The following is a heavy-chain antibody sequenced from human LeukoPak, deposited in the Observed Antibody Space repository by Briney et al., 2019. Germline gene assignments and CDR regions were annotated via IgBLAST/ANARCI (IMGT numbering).Heavy chain of an antibody. V-gene: IGHV3-7*02. CDR3: ARKSWADY. CDR2: IKKAGREK. J-gene: IGHJ4*02. CDR1: GFTFSSYW. D-gene: IGHD6-13*01. Sequence: GGSLRLSCAASGFTFSSYWMHWVRQAPGKGLEWVANIKKAGREKYYVGSVEGRFTISRDNAKNSLYLQMNSLRAEDTAVYYCARKSWADYWGQGSLVSVFS.